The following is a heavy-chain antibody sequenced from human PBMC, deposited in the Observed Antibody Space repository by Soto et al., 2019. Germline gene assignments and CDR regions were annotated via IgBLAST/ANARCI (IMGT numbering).Heavy chain of an antibody. CDR1: GYTFTSYG. CDR2: ISAYKGNT. Sequence: ASVKVSCKASGYTFTSYGISWVRQAHGQGLERMGWISAYKGNTYYAQKLQGRVTMTLVTLISTAYMELRSMRSDELAVYYCVTDGMTTATTFGWLQPRSQGTLVAV. CDR3: VTDGMTTATTFGWLQP. J-gene: IGHJ5*02. D-gene: IGHD4-17*01. V-gene: IGHV1-18*03.